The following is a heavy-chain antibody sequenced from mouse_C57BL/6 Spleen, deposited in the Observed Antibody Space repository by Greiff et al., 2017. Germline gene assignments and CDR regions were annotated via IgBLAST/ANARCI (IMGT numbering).Heavy chain of an antibody. CDR3: AREDYGSSYAMDY. Sequence: QVQLQQSGPELVKPGASVKISCKASGYAFSSYWMNWVKQRPGKGLEWIGRIYPGDGDTNYNGKFKGKATLTADKSSSTAYMQLSSLTSEDSAVYCCAREDYGSSYAMDYWGQGTSVTVSS. D-gene: IGHD1-1*01. J-gene: IGHJ4*01. CDR1: GYAFSSYW. V-gene: IGHV1-82*01. CDR2: IYPGDGDT.